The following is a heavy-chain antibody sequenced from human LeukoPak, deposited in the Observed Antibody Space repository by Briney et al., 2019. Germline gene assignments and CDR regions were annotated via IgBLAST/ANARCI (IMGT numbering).Heavy chain of an antibody. J-gene: IGHJ4*02. CDR3: ARPYYYGSGSPPTPSFYFDY. CDR1: GYSFTIYW. D-gene: IGHD3-10*01. Sequence: PGESLNISCKGSGYSFTIYWSGGVRQMPGKGLEWMGIIYAGDSDTRYSPSFQGQGTISPHKSLSTAYLQWSSLKASDTAMSYCARPYYYGSGSPPTPSFYFDYWGQGTLVTVSS. CDR2: IYAGDSDT. V-gene: IGHV5-51*01.